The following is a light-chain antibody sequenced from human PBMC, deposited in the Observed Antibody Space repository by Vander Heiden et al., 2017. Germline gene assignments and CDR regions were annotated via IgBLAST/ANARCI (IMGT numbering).Light chain of an antibody. CDR3: SSWDDSRNGPV. J-gene: IGLJ2*01. CDR1: SPNVGSNT. Sequence: QSVVPQPPSASGPPRQRVTISCSGSSPNVGSNTVNWYRHLPGTAPQRLIYSHSQRPSGVPDRFSASKSGTSASVAIRGLQSADEAIYYCSSWDDSRNGPVFGGGTKLTVL. V-gene: IGLV1-44*01. CDR2: SHS.